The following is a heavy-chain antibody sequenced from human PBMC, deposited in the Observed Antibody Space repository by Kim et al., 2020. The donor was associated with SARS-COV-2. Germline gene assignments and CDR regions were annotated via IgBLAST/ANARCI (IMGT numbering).Heavy chain of an antibody. Sequence: GGSLRLSCAASGFTFSSYGMHWVRQAPGKGLGWVAVISYDGSNKYYADSVKGRFTISRDNSKNTLYLQMNSRRAEDTAVYYCAKAWGGNYYYGMDVWGQGTTVTVSS. CDR2: ISYDGSNK. D-gene: IGHD3-16*01. CDR1: GFTFSSYG. CDR3: AKAWGGNYYYGMDV. J-gene: IGHJ6*02. V-gene: IGHV3-30*18.